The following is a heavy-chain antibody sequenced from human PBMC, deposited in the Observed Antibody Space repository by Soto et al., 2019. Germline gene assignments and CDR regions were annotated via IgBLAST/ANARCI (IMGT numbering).Heavy chain of an antibody. CDR3: ARGVVDTNVVFKWFDP. CDR2: IIPLFGIP. D-gene: IGHD2-15*01. V-gene: IGHV1-69*10. Sequence: SVKVSCKASGLTYSSHFISWVRQAPGQGLEWMGGIIPLFGIPNYAQKFQGRLTITADKSTSTAYMELSSLRSEDTAVYYCARGVVDTNVVFKWFDPWGQGTLVTVSS. J-gene: IGHJ5*02. CDR1: GLTYSSHF.